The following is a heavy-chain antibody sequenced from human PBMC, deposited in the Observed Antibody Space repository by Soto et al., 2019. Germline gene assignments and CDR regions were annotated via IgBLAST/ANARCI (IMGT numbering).Heavy chain of an antibody. CDR1: GGSISSGDYY. CDR3: AREVRFLEWWHYFDY. D-gene: IGHD3-3*01. V-gene: IGHV4-30-4*01. CDR2: IYYSGST. Sequence: QVQLQESGPGLVKPSQTLSLTCTVSGGSISSGDYYWSWIRQPPGKGLEWIGYIYYSGSTYYNPSLKSRVTISVDTSKNQFSLKLSSVTAADTAVYYCAREVRFLEWWHYFDYWGQGTLVTVSS. J-gene: IGHJ4*02.